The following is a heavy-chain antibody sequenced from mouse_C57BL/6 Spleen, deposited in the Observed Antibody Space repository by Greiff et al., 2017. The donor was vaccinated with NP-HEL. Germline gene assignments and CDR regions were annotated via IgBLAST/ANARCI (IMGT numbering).Heavy chain of an antibody. CDR2: ISSGGAYT. Sequence: EVQLVESGEGLVKPGGSLKLSCAASGFTFSSYAMSWVRQTPEKRLEWVAYISSGGAYTYYADTVKGRFPISRDNARNTLYLQMRSLKSEDTAMYYCTRVLNYYGSSYGFAYWGQGTLVTVSA. D-gene: IGHD1-1*01. J-gene: IGHJ3*01. CDR3: TRVLNYYGSSYGFAY. CDR1: GFTFSSYA. V-gene: IGHV5-9-1*02.